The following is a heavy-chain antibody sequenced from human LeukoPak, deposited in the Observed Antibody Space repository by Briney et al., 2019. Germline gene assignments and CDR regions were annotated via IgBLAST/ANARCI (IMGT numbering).Heavy chain of an antibody. CDR2: FSGSFGST. Sequence: GGSLRLSCAASGFTFSTYAMTWVRQAPGKGLEWVSSFSGSFGSTYYADSVKGRFTISRDNSENTLYLQMNSLRAEDTAVYYCAKGGTVIARLIAADWGQGTLVTVSS. D-gene: IGHD6-6*01. CDR3: AKGGTVIARLIAAD. CDR1: GFTFSTYA. V-gene: IGHV3-23*01. J-gene: IGHJ4*02.